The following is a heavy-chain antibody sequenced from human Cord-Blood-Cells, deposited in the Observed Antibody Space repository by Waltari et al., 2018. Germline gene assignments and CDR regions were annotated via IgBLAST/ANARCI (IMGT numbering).Heavy chain of an antibody. V-gene: IGHV4-59*08. Sequence: QVQLQESGPGLVKPSETLSLTCTVSGGSIRSYYWSWIRQPPGKGLEWIGYIYYSGSTNYNPSLKSRVTISVDTSKNQFSLKLSSVTAADTAVYYCARHPPGIAAAGAYYFDYWGQGTLVTVSS. CDR3: ARHPPGIAAAGAYYFDY. CDR1: GGSIRSYY. J-gene: IGHJ4*02. D-gene: IGHD6-13*01. CDR2: IYYSGST.